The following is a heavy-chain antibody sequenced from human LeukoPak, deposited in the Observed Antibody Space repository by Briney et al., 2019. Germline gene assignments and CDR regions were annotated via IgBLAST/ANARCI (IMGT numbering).Heavy chain of an antibody. CDR1: GFTFSSYW. CDR2: IKQDGSEK. Sequence: PGGSLRLSCAASGFTFSSYWMSWVRQAPGKGLEWVANIKQDGSEKYYVDSVKGRFTISRDNAKNSLYLQMNSLRAEDTAVYYCARIPLLPFSRQYYFDYWGQGILVTVSS. V-gene: IGHV3-7*01. CDR3: ARIPLLPFSRQYYFDY. J-gene: IGHJ4*02. D-gene: IGHD3-16*01.